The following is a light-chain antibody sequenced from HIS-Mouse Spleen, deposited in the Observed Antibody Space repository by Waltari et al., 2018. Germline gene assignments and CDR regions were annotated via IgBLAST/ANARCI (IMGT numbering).Light chain of an antibody. CDR1: ALPKKY. V-gene: IGLV3-10*01. J-gene: IGLJ2*01. CDR2: EDS. Sequence: SYELTQPPSVSVSPGQTARITCSGDALPKKYAYWYQQKSGQAPVLVIYEDSKRPSGIHERFSGSSSGRMATLTISGAQVEDEADYYCYSTDSSGNHRVFGGGTKLTVL. CDR3: YSTDSSGNHRV.